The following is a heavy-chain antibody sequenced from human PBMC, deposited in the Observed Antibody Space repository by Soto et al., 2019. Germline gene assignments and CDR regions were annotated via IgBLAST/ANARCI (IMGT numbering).Heavy chain of an antibody. CDR2: IIPISETT. CDR3: ARSQGSSTSLETYYYYYYGMDV. V-gene: IGHV1-69*01. D-gene: IGHD2-2*01. Sequence: QVQLVQSGAEVKKPGSSVKVSCKASGGTFSSYAISWVRQATGQGLEWMGGIIPISETTNYAQKFQGRVTITADESKSTAYTELSSLRSEDTAVYYCARSQGSSTSLETYYYYYYGMDVWGQGTTVTVSS. J-gene: IGHJ6*02. CDR1: GGTFSSYA.